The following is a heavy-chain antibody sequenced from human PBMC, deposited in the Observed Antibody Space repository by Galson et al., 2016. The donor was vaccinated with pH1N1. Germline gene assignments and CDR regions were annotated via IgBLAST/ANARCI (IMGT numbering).Heavy chain of an antibody. CDR1: GYTFTTQY. J-gene: IGHJ4*02. V-gene: IGHV1-46*01. CDR3: ARGCDWVY. D-gene: IGHD2-21*01. CDR2: IDPSGGST. Sequence: SVKVSCKASGYTFTTQYVNWVRQAPGQGLEWLGVIDPSGGSTTYAQKCQGRVPVTVDTSTSTVYMELSSLRSDDTAMYYCARGCDWVYWGQGTLVTGSS.